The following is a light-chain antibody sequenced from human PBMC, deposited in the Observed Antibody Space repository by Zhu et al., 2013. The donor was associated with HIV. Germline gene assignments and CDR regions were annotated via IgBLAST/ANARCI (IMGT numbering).Light chain of an antibody. Sequence: QSALTQPASASGSPGQSVTISCTGTSSDVGGYNYVSWYQQHPGKAPKLMIYEVSKRPSGVPDRFSGSKSGNMASLTVSGLQAEDEADYYCSSYAGSNKVFGGGTKLTVL. CDR2: EVS. J-gene: IGLJ3*02. CDR1: SSDVGGYNY. V-gene: IGLV2-8*01. CDR3: SSYAGSNKV.